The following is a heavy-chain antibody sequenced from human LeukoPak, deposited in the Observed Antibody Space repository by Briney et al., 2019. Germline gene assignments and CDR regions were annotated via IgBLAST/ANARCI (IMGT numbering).Heavy chain of an antibody. CDR1: GFTFSSYA. J-gene: IGHJ4*02. V-gene: IGHV3-23*01. Sequence: PGGSPRLSCAASGFTFSSYAMSWVRQAPGKGLEWVSAISGSGGSTYYADSVKGRFTISRDNSKNTLYLQMNSLRAEDTAVYYCAKHMQLWSNYFDYWGQGTLVTVSS. CDR2: ISGSGGST. D-gene: IGHD5-18*01. CDR3: AKHMQLWSNYFDY.